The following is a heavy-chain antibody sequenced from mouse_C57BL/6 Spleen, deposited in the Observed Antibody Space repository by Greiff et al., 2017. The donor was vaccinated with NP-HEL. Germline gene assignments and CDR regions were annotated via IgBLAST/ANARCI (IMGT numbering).Heavy chain of an antibody. J-gene: IGHJ2*01. CDR1: GYTFTSYW. D-gene: IGHD1-1*01. V-gene: IGHV1-55*01. CDR3: ARGGWTTVDFDY. CDR2: IYPGSGST. Sequence: VQLQQPGAELVKPGASVKMSCKASGYTFTSYWITWVKQRPGQGLEWIGDIYPGSGSTNYNEKFKSKATLTVDTSSSTAYMRLSSLTSEDSAVYYCARGGWTTVDFDYWGQGTTLTVSS.